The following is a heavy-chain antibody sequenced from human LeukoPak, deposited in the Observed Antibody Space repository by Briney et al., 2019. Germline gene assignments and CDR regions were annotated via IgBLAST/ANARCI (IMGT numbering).Heavy chain of an antibody. V-gene: IGHV3-48*03. J-gene: IGHJ4*02. CDR3: ARTQQIEYYFDY. D-gene: IGHD6-13*01. CDR1: GFIFSSYE. CDR2: ISSSGRTM. Sequence: GGSLRLSCAASGFIFSSYEMSWVRQAPGKGLEWVSYISSSGRTMYYADSVKGRFTVSRDNAKNSLYLQMNSLRAEDTAVYYCARTQQIEYYFDYWGQGTLVTVSS.